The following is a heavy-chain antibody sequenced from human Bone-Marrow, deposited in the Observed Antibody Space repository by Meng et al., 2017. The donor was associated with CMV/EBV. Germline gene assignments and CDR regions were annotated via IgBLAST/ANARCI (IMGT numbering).Heavy chain of an antibody. CDR3: ARDRLRNFDY. CDR1: GFIFSDYN. D-gene: IGHD1-14*01. CDR2: ISRSGTNT. J-gene: IGHJ4*02. V-gene: IGHV3-48*04. Sequence: GESLKISCAASGFIFSDYNMNWVRQAPGKGLEWIAYISRSGTNTFYSDSVRGRLTISRDNAKNSLFLQTDSLRAEDTAVYYCARDRLRNFDYWGQGILVTFSS.